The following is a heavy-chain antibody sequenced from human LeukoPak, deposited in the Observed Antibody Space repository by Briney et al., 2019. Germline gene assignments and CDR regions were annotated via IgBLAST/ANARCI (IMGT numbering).Heavy chain of an antibody. D-gene: IGHD3-22*01. Sequence: GASVKVSCKASGYTFTGYYMHWVRQAPGQGLEWMGWINPNSGGTNYAQKFQGRVTTTRDTSISTAYMELSRLRSDDTAVYYCARDPDSSGYYWFDPWGQGTLVTVSS. CDR1: GYTFTGYY. V-gene: IGHV1-2*02. CDR2: INPNSGGT. J-gene: IGHJ5*02. CDR3: ARDPDSSGYYWFDP.